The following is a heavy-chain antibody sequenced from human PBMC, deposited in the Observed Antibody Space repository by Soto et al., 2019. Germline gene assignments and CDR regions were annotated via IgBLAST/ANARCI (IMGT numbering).Heavy chain of an antibody. V-gene: IGHV4-34*01. Sequence: QVQLQQWGAGLLKPSETLSLTCAVYGGSFSGYYWSWIRQPPGKGLEWIGEINHSGSTNYNPSLKSRVTVSVDTSKNQFALKLGSVTAAGTAVYYCASIPTGRGKHWGQGTLVTFSS. CDR1: GGSFSGYY. CDR3: ASIPTGRGKH. D-gene: IGHD3-10*01. J-gene: IGHJ1*01. CDR2: INHSGST.